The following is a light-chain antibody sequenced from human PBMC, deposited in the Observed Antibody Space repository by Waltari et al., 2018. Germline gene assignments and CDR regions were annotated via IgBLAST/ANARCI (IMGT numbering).Light chain of an antibody. CDR1: QSVSTN. J-gene: IGKJ2*01. V-gene: IGKV3-15*01. CDR2: GAS. CDR3: QQYNNWPPYI. Sequence: ETVMTQSTTTLSLSPGERATLSCRASQSVSTNLAWYQKRPGQAPRLLIYGASFRATGVPARFSGRGAGTEFTLTISSLQSEYFAVYYCQQYNNWPPYIFGQGSQLEI.